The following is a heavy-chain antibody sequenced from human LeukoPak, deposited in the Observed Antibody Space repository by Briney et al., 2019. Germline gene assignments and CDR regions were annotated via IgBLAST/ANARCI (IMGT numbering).Heavy chain of an antibody. D-gene: IGHD6-19*01. V-gene: IGHV4-34*01. CDR1: GGSFSGYY. CDR3: ARVPDWAGTGFDY. J-gene: IGHJ4*02. CDR2: INHSGST. Sequence: SETLSLTCAVYGGSFSGYYWSWIRQPPGKGLEWIGEINHSGSTNYNPSLKSRVTISVDTSKNQFSLKLSSVTAADTAVYYCARVPDWAGTGFDYWGQETLVTVSS.